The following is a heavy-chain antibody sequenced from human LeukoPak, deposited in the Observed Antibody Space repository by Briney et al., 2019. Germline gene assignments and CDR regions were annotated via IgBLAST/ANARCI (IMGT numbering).Heavy chain of an antibody. Sequence: GGSLTLSCATSGFTFSSYAMSWVRQAPGKGLEWVSTISPSGGVTFYSDSVRGRFTISRDYSKDTLFLQMNSLRAEDTALYYCAKAHVPTMIRGVVSSDWGQGTLVTVSS. D-gene: IGHD3-10*01. J-gene: IGHJ4*02. CDR1: GFTFSSYA. CDR3: AKAHVPTMIRGVVSSD. CDR2: ISPSGGVT. V-gene: IGHV3-23*01.